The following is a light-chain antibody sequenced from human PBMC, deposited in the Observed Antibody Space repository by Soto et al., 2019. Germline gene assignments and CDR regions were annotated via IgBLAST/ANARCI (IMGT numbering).Light chain of an antibody. J-gene: IGKJ1*01. CDR1: QGISNY. CDR3: QKYNIASRT. CDR2: AAS. Sequence: DIQMTQSPSSLSASVGDRVTITCRASQGISNYLAWYQQKPGKVPMLLIYAASTLQSGVPSRFSGSRSGIDFTLTMSILQTEDVETYYWQKYNIASRTFGQRNKVQIK. V-gene: IGKV1-27*01.